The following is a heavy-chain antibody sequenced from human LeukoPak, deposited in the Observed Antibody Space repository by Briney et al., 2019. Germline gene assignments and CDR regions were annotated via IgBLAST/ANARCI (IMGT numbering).Heavy chain of an antibody. D-gene: IGHD3-3*01. CDR2: MNPNSGNT. CDR3: ARGRRRITIFGVVICYYFDY. CDR1: GYTFTSYD. V-gene: IGHV1-8*03. J-gene: IGHJ4*02. Sequence: GASVKVSCKASGYTFTSYDINWVRQATGQGLEWMGWMNPNSGNTGYAQKFQGRVTITRNTSISTAYMELSSLRSEDTAVYYCARGRRRITIFGVVICYYFDYWGQGTLVTVSS.